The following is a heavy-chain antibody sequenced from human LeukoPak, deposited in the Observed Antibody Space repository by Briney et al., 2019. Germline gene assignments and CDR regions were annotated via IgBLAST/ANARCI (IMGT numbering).Heavy chain of an antibody. D-gene: IGHD3-22*01. CDR3: ARKSSGIHFDY. CDR1: GYSISNTHY. V-gene: IGHV4-38-2*01. CDR2: IYYSGST. J-gene: IGHJ4*02. Sequence: PETLSLTRVVSGYSISNTHYWGWTRQPPGKGREWIGSIYYSGSTHSNPSLKSRVTISVDTSMNQFSLKLSSVTAADTAVYYCARKSSGIHFDYWGRGTLVTVSS.